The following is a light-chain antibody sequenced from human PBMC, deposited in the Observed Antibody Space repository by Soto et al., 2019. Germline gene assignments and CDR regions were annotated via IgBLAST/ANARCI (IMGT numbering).Light chain of an antibody. CDR2: GAF. Sequence: EIVMAHSRVTLSVARGESASPCFRASQSVSSNLAWYQQKPGQAPSLLIYGAFTRATGIPARFSGTGSGTEFTLTISSLQSEDFALYYCQQYNDWPLTFGQGTKVDI. V-gene: IGKV3-15*01. J-gene: IGKJ1*01. CDR3: QQYNDWPLT. CDR1: QSVSSN.